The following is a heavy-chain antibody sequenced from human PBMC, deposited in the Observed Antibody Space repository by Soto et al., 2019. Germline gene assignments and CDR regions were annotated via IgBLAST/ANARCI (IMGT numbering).Heavy chain of an antibody. D-gene: IGHD6-6*01. CDR2: IWYDGSNK. CDR3: ARDRVLGQLGGWGYYYYYYMDV. Sequence: GGSLRLSCAASGFTFSSYGMHWVRQAPGKGLEWVAVIWYDGSNKYYADSVKGRFTISRDNSKNTLYLQMNSLRAEDTAVYYCARDRVLGQLGGWGYYYYYYMDVWGKGTTVTV. V-gene: IGHV3-33*01. CDR1: GFTFSSYG. J-gene: IGHJ6*03.